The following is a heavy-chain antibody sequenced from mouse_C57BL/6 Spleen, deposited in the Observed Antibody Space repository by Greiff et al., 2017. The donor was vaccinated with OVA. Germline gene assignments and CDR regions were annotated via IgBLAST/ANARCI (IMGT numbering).Heavy chain of an antibody. CDR2: ISYDGSN. Sequence: EVQLQESGPGLVKPSQSLSLTCSVTGYSITSGYYWNWIRQFPGNKLEWMGYISYDGSNNYKPSLKNRISITRDTSKNQFFLKLNSVTTEDTATYYCARENYGSSDVSWYFDVWGTGTTVTVSS. CDR1: GYSITSGYY. J-gene: IGHJ1*03. CDR3: ARENYGSSDVSWYFDV. V-gene: IGHV3-6*01. D-gene: IGHD1-1*01.